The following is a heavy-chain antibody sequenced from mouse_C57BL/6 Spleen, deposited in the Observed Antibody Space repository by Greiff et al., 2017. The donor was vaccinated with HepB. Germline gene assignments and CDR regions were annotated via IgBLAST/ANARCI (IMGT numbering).Heavy chain of an antibody. CDR1: GFTFSDYY. D-gene: IGHD3-2*02. Sequence: EVKLMESEGGLVQPGSSMKLSCTASGFTFSDYYMAWVRQVPEKGLEWVANINYDGSSTYYLDSLKSRFIISRDNAKNILYLQMSSLKSEDTATYYCAREARQLRLRAMDYWGQGTSVTVSS. J-gene: IGHJ4*01. CDR2: INYDGSST. CDR3: AREARQLRLRAMDY. V-gene: IGHV5-16*01.